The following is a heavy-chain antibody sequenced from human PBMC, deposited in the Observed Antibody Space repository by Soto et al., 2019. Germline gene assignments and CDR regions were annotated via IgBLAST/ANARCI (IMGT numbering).Heavy chain of an antibody. D-gene: IGHD5-18*01. Sequence: QLQLQESGPGLVKPSETLSLTCTVSGGSISTSSYYWGWIRQPPGKGLEWIGNIYYNGNTYYNPSLKGRVLITVSTSQNQFSLNLSSLTAADTAVYYCAKCGYSFTYLPFDSWGLGTLVAVSS. V-gene: IGHV4-39*01. CDR1: GGSISTSSYY. CDR2: IYYNGNT. CDR3: AKCGYSFTYLPFDS. J-gene: IGHJ4*02.